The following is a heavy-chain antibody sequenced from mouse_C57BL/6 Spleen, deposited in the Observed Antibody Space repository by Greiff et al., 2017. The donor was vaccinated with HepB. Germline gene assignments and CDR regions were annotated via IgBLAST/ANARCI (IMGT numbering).Heavy chain of an antibody. CDR3: ARSVLYPDY. J-gene: IGHJ2*01. CDR2: IYPGDGDT. D-gene: IGHD2-1*01. CDR1: GYAFSSSW. V-gene: IGHV1-82*01. Sequence: QVQLKESGPELVKPGASVKISCKASGYAFSSSWMNWVKQRPGKGLEWIGRIYPGDGDTNYNGKFKGKATLTADKSSSTAYMQLSSLTSEDSAVYFCARSVLYPDYWGQGTTLTVSS.